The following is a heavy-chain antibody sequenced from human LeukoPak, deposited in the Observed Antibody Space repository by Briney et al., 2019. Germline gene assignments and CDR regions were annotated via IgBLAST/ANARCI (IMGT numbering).Heavy chain of an antibody. D-gene: IGHD4-17*01. Sequence: SETLSLTCTVSGGSLSTGDYYWSWIRQPPGKGLEWIGYVHHSGQSGYIYYNPSLKSRVVISVDMSNNQVSLHLSSGTAADTAVYYCATRPNGAYYFDLWGQGALVTVSA. CDR3: ATRPNGAYYFDL. CDR2: VHHSGQSGYI. J-gene: IGHJ4*02. CDR1: GGSLSTGDYY. V-gene: IGHV4-30-4*01.